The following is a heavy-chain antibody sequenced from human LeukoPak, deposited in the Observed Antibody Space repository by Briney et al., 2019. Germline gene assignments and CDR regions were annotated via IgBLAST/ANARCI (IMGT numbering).Heavy chain of an antibody. J-gene: IGHJ2*01. CDR1: GGSISSYY. V-gene: IGHV4-30-4*08. CDR2: IYYSGST. Sequence: SETLSLTCTVSGGSISSYYWSWIRQPPGKGLEWIGYIYYSGSTYYNPSLKSRVTISVDTSKNQFSLKLSSVTAADTAVYYCARGIRGYSGYQSFWYFDLWGRGTLVTVSS. D-gene: IGHD5-12*01. CDR3: ARGIRGYSGYQSFWYFDL.